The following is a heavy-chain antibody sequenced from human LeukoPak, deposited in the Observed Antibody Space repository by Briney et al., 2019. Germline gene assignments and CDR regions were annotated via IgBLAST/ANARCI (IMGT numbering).Heavy chain of an antibody. D-gene: IGHD3-22*01. J-gene: IGHJ6*03. CDR3: ARAYYDSSGYYYMDV. Sequence: PGGSLRLSCAASGFTFSSYSMNWVRQAPGKGLEWVSYISSSSSTIYYADSVKGRFTISRDNAKNSLYLQMNSLRAEDTAVYYCARAYYDSSGYYYMDVWGKGTTVTVSS. CDR1: GFTFSSYS. V-gene: IGHV3-48*01. CDR2: ISSSSSTI.